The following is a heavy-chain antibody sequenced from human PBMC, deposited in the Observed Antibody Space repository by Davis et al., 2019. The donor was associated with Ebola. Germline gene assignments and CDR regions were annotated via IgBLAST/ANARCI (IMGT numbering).Heavy chain of an antibody. V-gene: IGHV1-69*13. CDR2: IIPIFGTA. J-gene: IGHJ4*02. CDR1: GGTFSSYA. CDR3: ARDEAYYYGSGSYGNY. Sequence: SVKVSCKASGGTFSSYAISWVRQAPGQGLEWMGGIIPIFGTANYAQKFQGRVTITADESTSTAYMELSSLRSEDTAVYYCARDEAYYYGSGSYGNYWGQGTLVTVSS. D-gene: IGHD3-10*01.